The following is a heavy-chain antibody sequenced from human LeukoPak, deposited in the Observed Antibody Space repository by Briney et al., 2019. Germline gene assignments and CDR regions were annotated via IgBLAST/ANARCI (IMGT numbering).Heavy chain of an antibody. CDR3: ARDTSPMRADTTGVNVWFDAFDI. V-gene: IGHV3-7*01. CDR2: IKQDGSKK. Sequence: GGSLRLSCAASGFTFNNEWMTWVRQAPGKGLEWVANIKQDGSKKNYVGSVQGRFTISTDNAKNSVYLQMNSLRAEDTAVYYCARDTSPMRADTTGVNVWFDAFDIWGQGTMVTVSS. CDR1: GFTFNNEW. J-gene: IGHJ3*02. D-gene: IGHD3-16*01.